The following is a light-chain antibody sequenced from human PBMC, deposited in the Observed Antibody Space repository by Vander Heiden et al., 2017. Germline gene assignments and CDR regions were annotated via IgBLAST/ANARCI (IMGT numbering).Light chain of an antibody. J-gene: IGLJ3*02. CDR2: END. V-gene: IGLV1-51*02. CDR1: NSNIGKTY. Sequence: QSVFTQPPSVAAAPGQRVPIACSESNSNIGKTYVFSYQHFPGTAPKLLIYENDRLPSGTPDRFSGSKSGTSATLGITGLQTGDEADYYCGTWDGSHWVFGGGTKLTVL. CDR3: GTWDGSHWV.